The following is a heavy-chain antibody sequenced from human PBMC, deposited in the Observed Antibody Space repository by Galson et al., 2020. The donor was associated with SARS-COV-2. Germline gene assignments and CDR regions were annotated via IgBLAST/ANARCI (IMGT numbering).Heavy chain of an antibody. V-gene: IGHV3-21*01. J-gene: IGHJ4*02. CDR1: GVDFSAYP. Sequence: AGGSLRLSCSTSGVDFSAYPMNWVRQAPGEGLELVSTNSRLSNDIYYADAVKGRFTISRDNANNSVYLHLNSLRAEDTAVYYCVRYRVGEPFDSWGQGILVTVSS. D-gene: IGHD3-16*01. CDR2: NSRLSNDI. CDR3: VRYRVGEPFDS.